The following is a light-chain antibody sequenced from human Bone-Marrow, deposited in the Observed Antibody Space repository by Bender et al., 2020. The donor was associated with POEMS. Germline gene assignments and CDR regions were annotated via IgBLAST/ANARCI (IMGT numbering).Light chain of an antibody. CDR3: VAWDASLNGWV. CDR2: DVT. Sequence: QSALTQPVSVSGSPGQSITISCTGTSSDVGYYNYVSWYEHHPGKVPKLIIYDVTNRPSGVSDRFSGSKSGDTASLTISGLQSDDEAIYFCVAWDASLNGWVFGGGTKLTVL. CDR1: SSDVGYYNY. V-gene: IGLV2-14*03. J-gene: IGLJ3*02.